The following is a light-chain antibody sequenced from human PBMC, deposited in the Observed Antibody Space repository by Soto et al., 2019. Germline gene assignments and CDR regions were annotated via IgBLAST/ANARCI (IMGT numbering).Light chain of an antibody. Sequence: IQMTQSPSSLSASVGDRVNITCRASQGISTYLNWYQQTPGKAPKLLIHAAFSLHRGVPSRFSGGGSGTDFTLIISSLQPEDFATYYCQQSYTMAPNTFGQGTRLEIK. J-gene: IGKJ2*01. CDR3: QQSYTMAPNT. CDR2: AAF. CDR1: QGISTY. V-gene: IGKV1-39*01.